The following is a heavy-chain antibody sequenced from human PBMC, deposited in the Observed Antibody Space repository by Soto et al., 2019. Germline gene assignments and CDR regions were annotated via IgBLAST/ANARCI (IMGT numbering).Heavy chain of an antibody. CDR2: ISYDGSNE. CDR3: AKDPVEMATIGYFDY. V-gene: IGHV3-30*18. CDR1: GFTFSSYG. D-gene: IGHD5-12*01. Sequence: QVQLVESGGGVVQPGRSLRLSCAASGFTFSSYGMHWVRQAPGKGLEWVAVISYDGSNEYYADSVKGRFTISRDNSKNTLYLQMNSLRAEDTAVYYCAKDPVEMATIGYFDYWGQGTLVTVSS. J-gene: IGHJ4*02.